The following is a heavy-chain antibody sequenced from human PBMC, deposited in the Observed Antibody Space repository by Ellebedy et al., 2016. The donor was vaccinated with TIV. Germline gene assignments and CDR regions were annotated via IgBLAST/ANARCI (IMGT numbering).Heavy chain of an antibody. CDR1: GLTFSSYV. CDR2: ITGSGDST. CDR3: AKGGYYNLDY. J-gene: IGHJ4*02. D-gene: IGHD3-9*01. V-gene: IGHV3-23*01. Sequence: GESLKISXAASGLTFSSYVINWVRPAPRKGLEWVSAITGSGDSTYYADSVKGRFTISRDNSKNTLYLQMNGLRAEDTAVFYCAKGGYYNLDYWGPGILVTVSS.